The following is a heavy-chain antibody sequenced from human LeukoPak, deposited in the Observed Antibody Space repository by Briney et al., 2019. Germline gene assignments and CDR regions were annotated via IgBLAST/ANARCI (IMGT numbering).Heavy chain of an antibody. J-gene: IGHJ6*03. Sequence: GASVKVSCKASGYTVTSYGISWVRQAPGQGLEWMGWISAYNGNTNSAQKLQGRVTMTRDTSTSTVYMELSSLRSEDTAVYYCARDRSVVGRGNMDVWGKGTTVTISS. CDR3: ARDRSVVGRGNMDV. CDR2: ISAYNGNT. V-gene: IGHV1-18*01. CDR1: GYTVTSYG. D-gene: IGHD1-26*01.